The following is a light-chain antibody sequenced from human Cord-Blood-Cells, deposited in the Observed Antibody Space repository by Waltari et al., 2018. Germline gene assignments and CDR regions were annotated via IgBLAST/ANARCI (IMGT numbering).Light chain of an antibody. V-gene: IGLV2-14*03. CDR2: DVS. CDR1: SSDVGGYNY. J-gene: IGLJ1*01. Sequence: QSALTQPASVSGSPGQSITIYCTGTSSDVGGYNYVSWYQQHPGKAPKLMIYDVSNRPSGVSNRFSGSKSCNTASLTISGLQAEDEADYYCSSYTSSSSYVFGTGTKVTVL. CDR3: SSYTSSSSYV.